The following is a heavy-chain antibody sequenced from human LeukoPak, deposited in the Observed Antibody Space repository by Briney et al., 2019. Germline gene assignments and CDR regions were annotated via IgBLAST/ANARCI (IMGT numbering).Heavy chain of an antibody. CDR3: AREISSGGFVY. D-gene: IGHD6-25*01. V-gene: IGHV1-46*01. CDR1: GYTFTSYY. Sequence: ASVKVSCKASGYTFTSYYMHWVRQAPGQGLEWMGIINPSGGSTSYAQKFQGRVTVTRDTSTSTVYMELSSLRSEDTAVYYCAREISSGGFVYWGQGTLVTVSS. J-gene: IGHJ4*02. CDR2: INPSGGST.